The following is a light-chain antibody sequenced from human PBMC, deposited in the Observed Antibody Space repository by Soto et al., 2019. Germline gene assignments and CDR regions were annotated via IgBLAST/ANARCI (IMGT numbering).Light chain of an antibody. CDR1: SNDVGRYNL. CDR2: EAT. J-gene: IGLJ3*02. Sequence: QSALTQPASVSGSPEQSITISCTGTSNDVGRYNLVSWYQHHPGKAPKLMIYEATKRPSGVSNRFSGSKSGNTASLTISGLQTEDEADYYCCAYAGSGTVVFGGGTKLTVL. V-gene: IGLV2-23*01. CDR3: CAYAGSGTVV.